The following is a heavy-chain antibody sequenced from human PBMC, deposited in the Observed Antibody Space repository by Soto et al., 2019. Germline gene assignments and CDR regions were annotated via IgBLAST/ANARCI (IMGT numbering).Heavy chain of an antibody. D-gene: IGHD5-18*01. V-gene: IGHV4-39*01. Sequence: PSEPLSLPGDVSGGSISSGGYSWGWIRQPPGKGQEWIGIIYYSGTTYYNPSLKSRVTISVDTSKNQFSLKLSSVTAADTAVYYCARYVDTGMVYDRYYFDYWGQGTLVTVSS. CDR1: GGSISSGGYS. CDR3: ARYVDTGMVYDRYYFDY. J-gene: IGHJ4*02. CDR2: IYYSGTT.